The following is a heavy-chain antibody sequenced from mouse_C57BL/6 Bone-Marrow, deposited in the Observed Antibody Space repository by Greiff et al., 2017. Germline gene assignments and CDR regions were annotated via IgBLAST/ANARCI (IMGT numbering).Heavy chain of an antibody. D-gene: IGHD2-2*01. Sequence: QVQLQQPGPELVKPGASVKLSCKASGYTFTSYWMHWVKQRPGQGLEWIGNINPSNGGTNYNEKFKSKATLTVDKSSSTAYMQLSSLTSEDSAVYYCARWMVTTHYFDYWGQGTTLTVSS. V-gene: IGHV1-53*01. CDR3: ARWMVTTHYFDY. J-gene: IGHJ2*01. CDR1: GYTFTSYW. CDR2: INPSNGGT.